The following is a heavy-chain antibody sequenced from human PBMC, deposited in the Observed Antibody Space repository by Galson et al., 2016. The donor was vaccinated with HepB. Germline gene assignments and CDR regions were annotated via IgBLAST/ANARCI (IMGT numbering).Heavy chain of an antibody. CDR2: IWYDGNKK. J-gene: IGHJ5*02. D-gene: IGHD6-13*01. CDR1: GFTFNTYA. CDR3: AKGGGSTWYISPHFVDP. V-gene: IGHV3-33*06. Sequence: SLRLSCAASGFTFNTYAMHWVRRAPGKGLEWVALIWYDGNKKYYADSVKGRFTISRDNFRDTLTLQMTSLRAEDTAVYYCAKGGGSTWYISPHFVDPWGQGTLVTVPS.